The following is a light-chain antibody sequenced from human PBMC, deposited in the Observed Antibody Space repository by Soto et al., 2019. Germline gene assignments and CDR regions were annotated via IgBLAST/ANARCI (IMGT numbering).Light chain of an antibody. J-gene: IGKJ1*01. CDR3: QQYGSSLRT. V-gene: IGKV3-20*01. CDR1: QSVSSSY. Sequence: EIVLTQSPGTPSLSPGERATLSCRASQSVSSSYLAWYQQKPGQAPRLLIYGASSRATGIPDRFSGSGSGTDFTLTISRLEPEDFAVYYCQQYGSSLRTFGQGTKV. CDR2: GAS.